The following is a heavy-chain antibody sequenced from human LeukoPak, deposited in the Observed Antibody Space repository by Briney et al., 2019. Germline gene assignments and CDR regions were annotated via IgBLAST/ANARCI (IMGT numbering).Heavy chain of an antibody. CDR3: ATARSGYYYENWFDL. D-gene: IGHD3-22*01. CDR2: INPNSGGT. V-gene: IGHV1-2*02. Sequence: GASVKVSCKASGYTFTGYYMHWVRQAPGQGLEWMGWINPNSGGTIYAQKFQGRVTMTEDTSTDTAYMELSSLRSEDTAVYYCATARSGYYYENWFDLWGQGTLVTVSS. CDR1: GYTFTGYY. J-gene: IGHJ5*02.